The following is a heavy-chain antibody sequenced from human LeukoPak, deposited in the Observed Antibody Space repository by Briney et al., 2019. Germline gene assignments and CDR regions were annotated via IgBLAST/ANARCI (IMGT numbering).Heavy chain of an antibody. CDR3: AKDLSWNTADR. CDR1: GFAFSNYW. Sequence: GGSLRLSCVASGFAFSNYWMHWVRQASGKAPVWVSRINPDGTTPDYADSVKGRFTISRDNAKNMVFLQMNGLRADDTALYYCAKDLSWNTADRWGQGILVTVSS. D-gene: IGHD1/OR15-1a*01. J-gene: IGHJ5*02. CDR2: INPDGTTP. V-gene: IGHV3-74*01.